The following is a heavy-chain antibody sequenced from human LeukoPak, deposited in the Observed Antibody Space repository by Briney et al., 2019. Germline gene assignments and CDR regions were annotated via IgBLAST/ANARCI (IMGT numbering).Heavy chain of an antibody. CDR2: INPNSGGT. Sequence: ASVKVSCKASGYTFTGYYMHWVRQAPGQGLEWMGRINPNSGGTNYAQKFQGRVTMTRDTSISTAYMELSRLRSDDTAVYYCARAFNYDFWSGYKENWFDPWGQRTLVTVSS. D-gene: IGHD3-3*01. J-gene: IGHJ5*02. CDR3: ARAFNYDFWSGYKENWFDP. V-gene: IGHV1-2*06. CDR1: GYTFTGYY.